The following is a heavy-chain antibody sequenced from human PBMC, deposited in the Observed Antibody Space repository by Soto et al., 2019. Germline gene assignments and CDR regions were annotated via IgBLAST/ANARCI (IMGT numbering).Heavy chain of an antibody. CDR3: AREGGRYYDSSGQTSYYYYGMDV. CDR2: IIPSGGST. V-gene: IGHV1-46*01. Sequence: ASVKVSCKASGYTFTSYYMHWVRQAPGQGLEWMGIIIPSGGSTSYAQKFQGRVTMTRDTSTSTVYMELSSLRSEDTAVYYCAREGGRYYDSSGQTSYYYYGMDVWGQGTTVTVSS. CDR1: GYTFTSYY. D-gene: IGHD3-22*01. J-gene: IGHJ6*01.